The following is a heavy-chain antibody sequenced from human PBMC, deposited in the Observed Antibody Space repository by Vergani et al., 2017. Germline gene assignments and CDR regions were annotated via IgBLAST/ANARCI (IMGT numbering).Heavy chain of an antibody. CDR3: AHRSHDLRGADAFDI. Sequence: QVTLKESGPVLVKPTETLTLTCTVSGFSLSNARMGVSWIRQPPGKALEWLSHIFSNDEKSYSTSLKSRLTITKDTSKNQVFLTMTNMDPVDTATYYCAHRSHDLRGADAFDIWGQGTMVTVSS. D-gene: IGHD3-16*01. CDR2: IFSNDEK. CDR1: GFSLSNARMG. J-gene: IGHJ3*02. V-gene: IGHV2-26*01.